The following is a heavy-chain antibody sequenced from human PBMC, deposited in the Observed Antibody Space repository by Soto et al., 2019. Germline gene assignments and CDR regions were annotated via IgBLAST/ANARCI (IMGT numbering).Heavy chain of an antibody. V-gene: IGHV3-23*01. Sequence: GGSLRLSCAASGFTFGTYAMSWVRQAPGKGLEWVSSISGSGGSTYYADSVKGRFTISRDNSKNTVYLQMNSLRAEDKAVYYCAKVRCSGDNCYCDMDVWGQGTTVTVSS. CDR3: AKVRCSGDNCYCDMDV. CDR2: ISGSGGST. CDR1: GFTFGTYA. D-gene: IGHD2-15*01. J-gene: IGHJ6*02.